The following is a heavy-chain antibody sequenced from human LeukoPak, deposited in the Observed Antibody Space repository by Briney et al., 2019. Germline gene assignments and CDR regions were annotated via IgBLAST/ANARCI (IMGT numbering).Heavy chain of an antibody. CDR2: INVEGTYI. J-gene: IGHJ4*02. D-gene: IGHD3-22*01. CDR3: ARDLTGPYDH. Sequence: PGGSLRLSCAASGFSVSRYWMHWVRQAPGKGQVCVARINVEGTYIDYAESVKGRFTISRDSARNTLYLQMSSVRAEDTAVYSCARDLTGPYDHWGQGTLVTVSS. V-gene: IGHV3-74*01. CDR1: GFSVSRYW.